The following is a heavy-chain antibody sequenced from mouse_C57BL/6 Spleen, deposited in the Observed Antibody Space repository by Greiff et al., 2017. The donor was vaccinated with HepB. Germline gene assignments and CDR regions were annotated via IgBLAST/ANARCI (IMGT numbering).Heavy chain of an antibody. J-gene: IGHJ4*01. CDR2: INPSNGGT. CDR1: GYTFTSYW. Sequence: QVQLQQPGTELVKPGASVKLSCKASGYTFTSYWMHWVKQRPGQGLEWIGNINPSNGGTNYNEKFKSKATLTVDKSSSPAYMQLSSLTSEDSAVYYGARKESGLWYDGSSYDYAMDYWGQGTSVTVSS. V-gene: IGHV1-53*01. D-gene: IGHD1-1*01. CDR3: ARKESGLWYDGSSYDYAMDY.